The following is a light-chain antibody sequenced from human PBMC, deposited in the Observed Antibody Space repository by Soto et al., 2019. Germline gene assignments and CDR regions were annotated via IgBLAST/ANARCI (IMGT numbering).Light chain of an antibody. CDR3: QQYNFWPPLT. Sequence: EIVMTQSPATLSVSPGERATLSCRASQSVNSNLAWYRQKPGQAPRLLISDASTRATGVPARFSGSGSGTEFTPTIIRLQSEDSGIYYCQQYNFWPPLTFGGGTKVEIK. CDR2: DAS. J-gene: IGKJ4*01. CDR1: QSVNSN. V-gene: IGKV3-15*01.